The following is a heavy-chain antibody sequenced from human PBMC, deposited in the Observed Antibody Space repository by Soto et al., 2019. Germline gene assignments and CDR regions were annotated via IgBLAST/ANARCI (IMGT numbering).Heavy chain of an antibody. CDR2: MYYSGGST. CDR3: ARSSYYGSGSYSGLDV. J-gene: IGHJ6*02. CDR1: DGSISSSSYY. D-gene: IGHD3-10*01. V-gene: IGHV4-39*01. Sequence: SETLSLTCTVSDGSISSSSYYWGWIRQPPGKGLEWIGSMYYSGGSTYYNPSLKSRVTISVDTSNNQFSLQLSSVTAADTAVYYCARSSYYGSGSYSGLDVWGQGTTVTVS.